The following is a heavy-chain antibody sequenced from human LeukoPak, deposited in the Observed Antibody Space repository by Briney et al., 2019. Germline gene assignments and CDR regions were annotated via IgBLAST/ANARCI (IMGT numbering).Heavy chain of an antibody. J-gene: IGHJ4*02. D-gene: IGHD2-2*01. V-gene: IGHV1-18*01. CDR3: ARGPAIPPDY. Sequence: ASVKVSCKASGYTFNTYGVSWLRQAPGQGLEWMGWISAYNGNTNYAQKLQGRVTMTTDTSTSTAHMELRSLRSDDTAVYYCARGPAIPPDYWGQGTLVTVSS. CDR2: ISAYNGNT. CDR1: GYTFNTYG.